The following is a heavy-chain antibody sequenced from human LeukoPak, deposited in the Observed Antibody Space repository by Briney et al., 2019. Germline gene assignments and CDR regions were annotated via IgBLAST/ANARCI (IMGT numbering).Heavy chain of an antibody. D-gene: IGHD2-2*01. CDR1: GVSFGRYS. CDR2: INFSGYT. CDR3: ARVGSTPAKFDH. V-gene: IGHV4-34*01. Sequence: PSETLSLTCAVSGVSFGRYSWTWIRQSPGKGLECIGEINFSGYTKYNPSLKSRVTMSVDTSKNQFSLKLASVTAADMAIYFCARVGSTPAKFDHWGQGTLVTVSS. J-gene: IGHJ4*02.